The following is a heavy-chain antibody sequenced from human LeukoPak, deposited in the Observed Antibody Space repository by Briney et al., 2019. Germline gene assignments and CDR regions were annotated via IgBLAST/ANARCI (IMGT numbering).Heavy chain of an antibody. CDR3: ASLLPSSFAFDI. V-gene: IGHV4-59*01. CDR1: GGSISSYY. J-gene: IGHJ3*02. D-gene: IGHD2-2*01. Sequence: SETLSLTCAVSGGSISSYYMSWIRQPPGKGLEWIGYIYYSGSTNYNPSLKSRVTISVDTSKNQFSLKLSSVTAADTAVYYCASLLPSSFAFDIWGQGTMVTVSS. CDR2: IYYSGST.